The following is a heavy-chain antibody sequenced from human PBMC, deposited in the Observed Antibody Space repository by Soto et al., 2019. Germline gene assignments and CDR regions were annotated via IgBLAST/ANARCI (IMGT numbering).Heavy chain of an antibody. V-gene: IGHV1-69*01. J-gene: IGHJ5*02. Sequence: QVQLVQSGAEVKKPGSSVKVSCKASGGTFSSYAISWVRQATGQGLEWMGGIIPIFGTANYAQKFQGRVTITADEATSTAYMELSSLRSEDTAVADCSREGGATLNWFDPWGQGTLVTVSS. D-gene: IGHD1-26*01. CDR1: GGTFSSYA. CDR2: IIPIFGTA. CDR3: SREGGATLNWFDP.